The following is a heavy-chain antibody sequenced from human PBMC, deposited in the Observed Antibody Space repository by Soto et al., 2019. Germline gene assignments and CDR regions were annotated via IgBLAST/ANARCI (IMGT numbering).Heavy chain of an antibody. V-gene: IGHV3-48*03. J-gene: IGHJ4*02. Sequence: GGSLRLSCATSGFTFSSSEMNWVRQAPGKGLEWVSYISSSGNTIYYADPVKGRFTISRDNAKNSVFLQMNGLRAEDTAIYYCARNSDSSGWYFVYWGQG. CDR2: ISSSGNTI. CDR3: ARNSDSSGWYFVY. D-gene: IGHD6-19*01. CDR1: GFTFSSSE.